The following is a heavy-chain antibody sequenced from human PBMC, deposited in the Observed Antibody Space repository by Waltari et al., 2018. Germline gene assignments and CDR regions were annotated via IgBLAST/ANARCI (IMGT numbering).Heavy chain of an antibody. J-gene: IGHJ4*02. CDR3: ARDPAGDGFYYFDY. CDR2: VITNSGDT. V-gene: IGHV1-2*06. CDR1: GYSLTGYY. Sequence: QVQLVQSGAEVKTPGAAVKVSCKAYGYSLTGYYIHWVRQATGQGLEWMGRVITNSGDTNYAQKFQGRVTLTSDTSTSTGYMQLSGLRSDDTALYYCARDPAGDGFYYFDYWGQGSLVTVSS. D-gene: IGHD2-2*01.